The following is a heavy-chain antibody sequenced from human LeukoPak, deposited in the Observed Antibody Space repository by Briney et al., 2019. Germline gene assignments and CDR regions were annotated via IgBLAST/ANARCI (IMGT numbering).Heavy chain of an antibody. Sequence: SETLSLTCTVSGGSISSYYWSWIRQPPGKGLEWIGYIYYSGSTNYNPSLKSRVTISVDTSKNQFSLKLSSVTAADTAVYYCARAYCSSTSCYPGDAFDIWGQGTMVTVSS. D-gene: IGHD2-2*01. CDR3: ARAYCSSTSCYPGDAFDI. V-gene: IGHV4-59*01. J-gene: IGHJ3*02. CDR1: GGSISSYY. CDR2: IYYSGST.